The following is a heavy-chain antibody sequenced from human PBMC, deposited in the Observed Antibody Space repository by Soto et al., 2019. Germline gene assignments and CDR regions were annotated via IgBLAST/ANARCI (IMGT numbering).Heavy chain of an antibody. Sequence: SETLSLTCTVSGGSISSGGYYWSWIRQHPGKGLEWIGYIYYSGSTYYNPSLKSRVTISVDTSKNQFSLKLSSVTAADTAVYYCARDPGLGVRGVIRYGMDVWGQGTTVTVSS. CDR1: GGSISSGGYY. CDR3: ARDPGLGVRGVIRYGMDV. J-gene: IGHJ6*02. D-gene: IGHD3-10*01. V-gene: IGHV4-31*03. CDR2: IYYSGST.